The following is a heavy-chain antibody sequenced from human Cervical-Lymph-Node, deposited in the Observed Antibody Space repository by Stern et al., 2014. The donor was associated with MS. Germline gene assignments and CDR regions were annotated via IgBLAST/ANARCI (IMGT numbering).Heavy chain of an antibody. CDR1: GGTFSSHA. CDR2: IILIFGTT. D-gene: IGHD2-21*01. CDR3: ATYGGTFYFDY. J-gene: IGHJ4*02. V-gene: IGHV1-69*01. Sequence: QVQLEESGAEVRMPGSSVKVSCKASGGTFSSHALSWVRQAPGQGLEWMGGIILIFGTTNYAQKFQGRVSITADQSTSTAYMDLSSLRSEDTAIYYCATYGGTFYFDYWGQGTLVTVSS.